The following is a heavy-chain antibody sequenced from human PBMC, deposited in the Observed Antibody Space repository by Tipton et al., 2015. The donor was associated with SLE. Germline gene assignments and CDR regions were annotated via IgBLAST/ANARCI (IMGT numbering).Heavy chain of an antibody. V-gene: IGHV4-61*02. Sequence: TLSLTCTVSGGSISSGSYYWSWFRQPAGKGLEWIGRVYTSGSTNFNPSLRSRVTISRDTSKNQFSVKLSSLTAAGTAIYYCARGGLGFCTSGTCYDVTDIWSQGTMVTVSS. CDR3: ARGGLGFCTSGTCYDVTDI. J-gene: IGHJ3*02. CDR2: VYTSGST. CDR1: GGSISSGSYY. D-gene: IGHD2-2*01.